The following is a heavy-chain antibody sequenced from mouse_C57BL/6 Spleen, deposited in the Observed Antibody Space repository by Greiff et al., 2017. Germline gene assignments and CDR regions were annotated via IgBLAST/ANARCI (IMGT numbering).Heavy chain of an antibody. J-gene: IGHJ3*01. D-gene: IGHD2-13*01. Sequence: QVQLQQPGAELVMPGASVKLSCKASGYTFTSYWMHWVKQRPGQGLEWIGEIDPSDSYTNYNQKFKGKATLTVDKSSSTAYMQLSSLTSEDSAVYYYARAKDGDYGWFAYWGQGTLVTVSA. CDR1: GYTFTSYW. CDR3: ARAKDGDYGWFAY. CDR2: IDPSDSYT. V-gene: IGHV1-69*01.